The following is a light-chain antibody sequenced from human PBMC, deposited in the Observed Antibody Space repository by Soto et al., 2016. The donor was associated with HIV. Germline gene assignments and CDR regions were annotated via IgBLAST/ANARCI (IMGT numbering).Light chain of an antibody. Sequence: DIQMTQSPSSLSASVGDRVTITCRASQSISSYLNWYQQKPGKAPKLLIYAASSLQSGVPSRFSGSGSGTDFTLTISSLQLEDFATYYCQQSYSTPWTFGQGTKLEIK. CDR3: QQSYSTPWT. CDR2: AAS. V-gene: IGKV1-39*01. J-gene: IGKJ2*02. CDR1: QSISSY.